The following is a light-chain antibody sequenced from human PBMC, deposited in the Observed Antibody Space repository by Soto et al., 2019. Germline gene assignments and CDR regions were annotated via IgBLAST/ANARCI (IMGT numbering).Light chain of an antibody. CDR2: GAS. J-gene: IGKJ2*01. CDR1: QSVRRN. CDR3: HQYNNCPPYT. Sequence: EIVMTQSPATLSVSPGERATLSFRASQSVRRNLAWYQQKPGQAPRLLIYGASTRATGIPARFSGSGSGTEFTLTLSILQSEDFAVYYCHQYNNCPPYTFGQGTKLDIK. V-gene: IGKV3-15*01.